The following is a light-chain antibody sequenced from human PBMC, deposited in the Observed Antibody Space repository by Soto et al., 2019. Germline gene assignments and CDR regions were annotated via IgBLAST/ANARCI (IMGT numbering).Light chain of an antibody. CDR3: QQGDTWPWT. J-gene: IGKJ1*01. CDR2: GAS. CDR1: QSVTSN. V-gene: IGKV3D-15*01. Sequence: EIVMTQSPDTLSVSPGERATLSCRASQSVTSNLAWYQQKPGQAPRLLIYGASTRATGIPARISDSGSGTEFTLTISSLQSEDFAVYYCQQGDTWPWTFGQGTKVEI.